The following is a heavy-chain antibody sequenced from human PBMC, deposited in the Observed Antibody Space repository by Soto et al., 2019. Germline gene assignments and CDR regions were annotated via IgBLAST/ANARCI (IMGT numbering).Heavy chain of an antibody. CDR2: ISGSGGST. CDR1: GFTFSSYA. J-gene: IGHJ3*02. V-gene: IGHV3-23*01. Sequence: PWGSLRLSCAASGFTFSSYAMSWVRQAPGKGLEWVSAISGSGGSTYYADSVKGRFTISRDNSKNTLYLQMNSLRAEDTAVYYCATKGYCSSTSCYPYRAFDIWGQGTMVTGSS. D-gene: IGHD2-2*01. CDR3: ATKGYCSSTSCYPYRAFDI.